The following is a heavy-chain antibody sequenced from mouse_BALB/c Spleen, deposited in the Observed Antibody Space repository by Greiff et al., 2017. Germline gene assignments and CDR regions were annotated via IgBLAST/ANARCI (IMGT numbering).Heavy chain of an antibody. CDR1: GYTFTDYY. V-gene: IGHV1-84*02. CDR3: ARSSTMIRRAMDY. J-gene: IGHJ4*01. Sequence: QVQLQQSGAELVRPGTSVKISCKASGYTFTDYYINWVKQKPGQGLEWIGWIYPGSGNTKYNEKFKGKATLTVDTSSSTAYMQLSSLTSEDTAVYFCARSSTMIRRAMDYWGQGTSVTVSS. CDR2: IYPGSGNT. D-gene: IGHD2-4*01.